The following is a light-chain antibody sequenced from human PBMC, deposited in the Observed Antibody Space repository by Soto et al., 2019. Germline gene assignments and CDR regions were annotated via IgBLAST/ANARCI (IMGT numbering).Light chain of an antibody. CDR1: QSISRN. J-gene: IGKJ4*02. V-gene: IGKV3-20*01. Sequence: EIVMTQSPATLSVSPGERATLSCRASQSISRNLAWYQQKPGQAPRLLIYGASSRATGIPDRFSGRGSGTDFTLIISRLEPEDFAVYYCQQFAGSFGGGTKVDIK. CDR2: GAS. CDR3: QQFAGS.